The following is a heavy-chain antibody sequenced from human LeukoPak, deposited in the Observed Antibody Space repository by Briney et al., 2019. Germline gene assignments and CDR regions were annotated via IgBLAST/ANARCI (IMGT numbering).Heavy chain of an antibody. CDR1: GYTFTGYY. CDR3: ARDIGGLDY. V-gene: IGHV1-2*02. D-gene: IGHD1-26*01. J-gene: IGHJ4*02. Sequence: VKVSCKASGYTFTGYYIHWVRQAPGQGLEWMGWINPKSGGAYCSQKFQGRVTMTRDTSISTAYMELSRLRSDDTAVYYCARDIGGLDYWGQGTLVTVSS. CDR2: INPKSGGA.